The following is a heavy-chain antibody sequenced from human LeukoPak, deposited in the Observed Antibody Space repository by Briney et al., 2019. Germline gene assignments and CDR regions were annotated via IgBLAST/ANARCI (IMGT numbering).Heavy chain of an antibody. CDR3: ARGDIVVVPAAMGY. D-gene: IGHD2-2*01. CDR1: GYTFTSYD. V-gene: IGHV1-8*03. J-gene: IGHJ4*02. Sequence: ASVKVSCKASGYTFTSYDINWVRQATGQGLEWMGWMNPNSGNTGYAQKFQGRVTITRNTSISTAYMELSSLRSEDTTVYYCARGDIVVVPAAMGYWGQGTLVTVSS. CDR2: MNPNSGNT.